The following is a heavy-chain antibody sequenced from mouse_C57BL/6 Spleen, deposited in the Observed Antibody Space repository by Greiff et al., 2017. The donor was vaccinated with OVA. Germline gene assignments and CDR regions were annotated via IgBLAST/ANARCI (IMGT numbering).Heavy chain of an antibody. V-gene: IGHV1-64*01. D-gene: IGHD2-12*01. Sequence: VQLQQPGAELVKPGASVKLSCKASGYTFPSYWMHGVKQRPGQGLEWIGMIHPNSGSTYYNEKFKSKDTLTVEKSSSTVYMQLSSLTSEDSAVYYCAREVTTIVTTSYVDVWGTGTTVTVSS. CDR2: IHPNSGST. CDR3: AREVTTIVTTSYVDV. CDR1: GYTFPSYW. J-gene: IGHJ1*03.